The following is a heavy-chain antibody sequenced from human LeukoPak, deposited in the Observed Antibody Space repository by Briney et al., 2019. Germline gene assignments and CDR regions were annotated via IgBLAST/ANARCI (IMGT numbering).Heavy chain of an antibody. CDR3: ARGGYSYGQGPYYYYGMDV. CDR1: GYTFTGYY. Sequence: ASVKVSCKASGYTFTGYYMHWVRQAPGQGLEWMGWINPNSGGTNYAQKFQGWVTMTRDTSISTAYMELSRLRSDDTAVYYCARGGYSYGQGPYYYYGMDVWGQGTTVTVSS. J-gene: IGHJ6*02. D-gene: IGHD5-18*01. V-gene: IGHV1-2*04. CDR2: INPNSGGT.